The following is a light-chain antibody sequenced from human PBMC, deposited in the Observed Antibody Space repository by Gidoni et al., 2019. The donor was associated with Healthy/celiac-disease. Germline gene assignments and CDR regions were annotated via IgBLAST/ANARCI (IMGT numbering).Light chain of an antibody. CDR3: QQYYSTPFT. CDR1: QSVVYSSNNKNY. V-gene: IGKV4-1*01. CDR2: RAS. Sequence: DIVMTQSPDSLAVSLGERATINCKSSQSVVYSSNNKNYLAWYQQKPGQPPKLLIYRASTRESGVPDRFSGSGSGTDCTLTISSLQVEDVAVYDCQQYYSTPFTFXPXTKVDIK. J-gene: IGKJ3*01.